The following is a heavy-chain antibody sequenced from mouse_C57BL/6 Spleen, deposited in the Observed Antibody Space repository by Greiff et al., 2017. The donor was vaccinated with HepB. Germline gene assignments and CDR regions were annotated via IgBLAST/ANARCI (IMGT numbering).Heavy chain of an antibody. CDR2: IDPSDSYT. Sequence: VQLQQSGAELVKPGASVKLSCKASGYTFTSYWMQWVKQRPGQGLEWIGEIDPSDSYTNYNQKFKGKATLTVDTSSSTAYMQLSSLTSEDSAVYYCARRGDFYYAMDYWGQGTSVTVSS. CDR3: ARRGDFYYAMDY. D-gene: IGHD3-3*01. J-gene: IGHJ4*01. V-gene: IGHV1-50*01. CDR1: GYTFTSYW.